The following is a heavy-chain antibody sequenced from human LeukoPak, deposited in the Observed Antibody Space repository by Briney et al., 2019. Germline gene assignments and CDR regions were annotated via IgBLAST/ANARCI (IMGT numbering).Heavy chain of an antibody. J-gene: IGHJ4*02. CDR2: IWYDGSNK. CDR1: GFTFSSYG. CDR3: ARDRDFWSGYNDFAY. Sequence: PGGSLRLSCAASGFTFSSYGMHWVRQAPGKGLEWVAVIWYDGSNKYYADSVKGRFTISRDNSKNTLYLQMDSLRAEDTAVYYCARDRDFWSGYNDFAYWGQGTLVNVSS. D-gene: IGHD3-3*01. V-gene: IGHV3-33*01.